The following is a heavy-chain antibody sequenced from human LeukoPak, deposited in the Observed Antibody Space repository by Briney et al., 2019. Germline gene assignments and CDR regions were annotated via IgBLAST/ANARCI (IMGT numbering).Heavy chain of an antibody. CDR2: VNSDGSST. Sequence: GGSLRLSCAASGFTFSSYWMHWVRHPPGKGMVWVSRVNSDGSSTSNADSAKGRFTIARDNANNTLYLQMNVLRAEDTAVYCCARGEAGRDFDYWGQGTLVTVSS. D-gene: IGHD1-26*01. V-gene: IGHV3-74*01. CDR3: ARGEAGRDFDY. J-gene: IGHJ4*02. CDR1: GFTFSSYW.